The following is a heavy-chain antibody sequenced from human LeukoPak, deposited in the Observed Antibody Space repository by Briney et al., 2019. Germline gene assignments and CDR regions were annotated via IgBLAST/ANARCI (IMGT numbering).Heavy chain of an antibody. CDR2: MDHSGRS. J-gene: IGHJ6*02. CDR1: EGGLSHAGYF. Sequence: PSETLSLTCPISEGGLSHAGYFWSWVRQRPGKGLEWMGYMDHSGRSYYSPSLESRVVISVDTSKNQVSLTVRSVTAADTAVYYCAGDAGYGMDVWGQGTTVTVSS. V-gene: IGHV4-31*03. CDR3: AGDAGYGMDV.